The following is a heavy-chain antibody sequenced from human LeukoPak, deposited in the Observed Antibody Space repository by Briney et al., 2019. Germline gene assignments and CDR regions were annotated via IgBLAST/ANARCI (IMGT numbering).Heavy chain of an antibody. CDR1: GFTFSSYG. CDR3: AKDRGPYYYGSGSPYYFDY. CDR2: IRYDGSNK. V-gene: IGHV3-30*02. D-gene: IGHD3-10*01. J-gene: IGHJ4*02. Sequence: GGSLGLSCAASGFTFSSYGMHWVRQAPGKGLEWVAFIRYDGSNKYYADSVKGRFTISRDNSKNTLYLQMNSLRAEDTAVYYCAKDRGPYYYGSGSPYYFDYWGQGTLVTVSS.